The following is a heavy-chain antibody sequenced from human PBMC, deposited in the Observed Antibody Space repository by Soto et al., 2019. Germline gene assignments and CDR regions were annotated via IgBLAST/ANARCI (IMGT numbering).Heavy chain of an antibody. CDR2: IHNSGST. D-gene: IGHD6-19*01. CDR3: ARDLGSEQWFFDN. J-gene: IGHJ4*02. Sequence: QVQLQESGPGLVKPSQTLSLTCLVSGASVSGDGSYCGWIRQHPGKGLEVIGYIHNSGSTYSNPSLEKRVAMSIDTSKNQFSLRLSSVTAADSAVYFCARDLGSEQWFFDNWGQVILVTVSS. V-gene: IGHV4-31*03. CDR1: GASVSGDGSY.